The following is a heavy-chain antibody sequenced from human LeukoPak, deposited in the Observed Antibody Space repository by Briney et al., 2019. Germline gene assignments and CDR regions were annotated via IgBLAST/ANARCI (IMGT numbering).Heavy chain of an antibody. D-gene: IGHD6-19*01. J-gene: IGHJ3*02. V-gene: IGHV4-34*01. CDR3: AILGIAVAEGAFDI. CDR2: INHSGST. CDR1: GGSFRGYY. Sequence: SETLSLTCAVYGGSFRGYYWGWIRQPPGKGLEWSGEINHSGSTNYNPSLKSRVTISVDTSKNQFSLKLSSVTAADTAVYYCAILGIAVAEGAFDIWGQGTMVTVSS.